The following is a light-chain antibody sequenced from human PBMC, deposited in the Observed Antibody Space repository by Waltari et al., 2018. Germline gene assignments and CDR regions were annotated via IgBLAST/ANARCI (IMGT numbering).Light chain of an antibody. J-gene: IGLJ2*01. CDR2: KDS. Sequence: SYELTQPASVSVSQGQTASITRMGAQLGDNYPCWYQHKQGQSPLLVIYKDSNRPSGIPERFSGSNSGNTATLTISGTQAMDEADYYCQAWDSSTAVFGGGTKLTVL. V-gene: IGLV3-1*01. CDR3: QAWDSSTAV. CDR1: QLGDNY.